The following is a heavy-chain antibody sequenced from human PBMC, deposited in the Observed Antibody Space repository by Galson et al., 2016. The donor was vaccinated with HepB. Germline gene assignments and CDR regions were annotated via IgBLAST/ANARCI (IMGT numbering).Heavy chain of an antibody. CDR3: ARTKRYSSGCYYSDY. Sequence: PALVKPTQTLTLTCTFSGFSLSTGAMCVSWIRQPPGKALEWLARIDWDDDKYYSTSLKTRLTISKDTSKNQVVLRMTNMDPVDTATYFCARTKRYSSGCYYSDYWGQGTLVSVSS. V-gene: IGHV2-70*11. CDR2: IDWDDDK. D-gene: IGHD6-19*01. CDR1: GFSLSTGAMC. J-gene: IGHJ4*02.